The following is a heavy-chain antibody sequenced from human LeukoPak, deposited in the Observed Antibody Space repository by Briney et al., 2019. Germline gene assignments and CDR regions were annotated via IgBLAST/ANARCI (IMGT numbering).Heavy chain of an antibody. Sequence: KTSETLSLTCSVSGGSISSSSDYWGWMRQPPGKGLEWIVEINHSGSTNYNPSLKSRVTISVDTSKNQFSLKLSSVTAADTAVYYCARGRGIPESTTDYYDSSGPPYYFDYWGQGTLVTVSS. CDR1: GGSISSSSDY. CDR2: INHSGST. D-gene: IGHD3-22*01. J-gene: IGHJ4*02. V-gene: IGHV4-39*07. CDR3: ARGRGIPESTTDYYDSSGPPYYFDY.